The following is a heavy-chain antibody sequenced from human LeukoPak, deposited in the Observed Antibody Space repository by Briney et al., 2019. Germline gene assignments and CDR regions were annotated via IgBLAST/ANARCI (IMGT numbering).Heavy chain of an antibody. CDR1: GGSISSSSYY. CDR3: AREGGGYYENWFDP. Sequence: SETLSLTCTVSGGSISSSSYYWGWIRQPPGKGLEWIGSIYYSGSTYYNPSLKSRVTISVDTSKNQFSLKVTSVTAADTGIYYCAREGGGYYENWFDPWGQGTLVTVSS. D-gene: IGHD1-26*01. J-gene: IGHJ5*02. V-gene: IGHV4-39*02. CDR2: IYYSGST.